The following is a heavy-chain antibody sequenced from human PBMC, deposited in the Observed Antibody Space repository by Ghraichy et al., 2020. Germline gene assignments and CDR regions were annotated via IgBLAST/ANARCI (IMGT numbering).Heavy chain of an antibody. V-gene: IGHV4-59*01. J-gene: IGHJ5*02. CDR3: ARVTIAAESWFDP. D-gene: IGHD6-13*01. Sequence: SETLSLTCTVSGGSISSYYWSWIRQPPGKGPEWIGYIYYSGSTNYNPSLKSRVTISVDTSKNQFSLKLSSVTAAYTAVYYCARVTIAAESWFDPWGQGTLVTVSS. CDR1: GGSISSYY. CDR2: IYYSGST.